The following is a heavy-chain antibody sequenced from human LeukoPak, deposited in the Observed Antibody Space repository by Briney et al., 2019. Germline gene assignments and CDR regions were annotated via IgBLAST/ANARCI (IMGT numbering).Heavy chain of an antibody. J-gene: IGHJ4*02. CDR2: ITGTGDII. V-gene: IGHV3-11*01. CDR1: GFIFSDYY. D-gene: IGHD5-18*01. Sequence: GGSLRLSCAASGFIFSDYYMSWIRQAPGKGLECISYITGTGDIIYYADSVKGRFTISRDNAKKSLFLQMNSLRAEDTAVYYCARGPYVDTAMHIDYWGQGTLVTVSS. CDR3: ARGPYVDTAMHIDY.